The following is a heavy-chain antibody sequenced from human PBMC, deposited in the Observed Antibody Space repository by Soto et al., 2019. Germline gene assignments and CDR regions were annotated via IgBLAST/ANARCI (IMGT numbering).Heavy chain of an antibody. J-gene: IGHJ5*02. Sequence: SETLSLTCAVYGGSFSGYYWSWIRQPPGKGLEWIGEINHSGSTNYNPSLKSRVTISVDTSKNQFSLKLSSVTAADAAVYYCARSDGSGSYYENWFDPWGQGTLVTVS. CDR2: INHSGST. V-gene: IGHV4-34*01. CDR3: ARSDGSGSYYENWFDP. D-gene: IGHD3-10*01. CDR1: GGSFSGYY.